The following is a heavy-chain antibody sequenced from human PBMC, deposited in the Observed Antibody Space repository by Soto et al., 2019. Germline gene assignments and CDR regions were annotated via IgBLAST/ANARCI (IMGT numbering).Heavy chain of an antibody. J-gene: IGHJ4*02. CDR1: GGSISNSDYY. D-gene: IGHD1-7*01. CDR3: ARQARGTTWSDFDY. Sequence: QLQLQESGPGLVKPSETLSLTCTVSGGSISNSDYYWGWIRQSSGKGLEWIGSIYYSGTNFYDPSLRSRLSMSVDTSKNQFSLRLNSVTAADTAVYYCARQARGTTWSDFDYWSQGTLVTVSS. V-gene: IGHV4-39*01. CDR2: IYYSGTN.